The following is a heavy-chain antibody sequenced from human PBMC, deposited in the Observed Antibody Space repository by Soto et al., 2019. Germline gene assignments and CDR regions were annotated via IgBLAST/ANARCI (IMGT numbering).Heavy chain of an antibody. V-gene: IGHV1-3*01. CDR2: INPGNGNT. J-gene: IGHJ5*02. CDR1: GYTFTSYG. D-gene: IGHD1-26*01. CDR3: ATSPPTFLHTLNSQNWFDP. Sequence: ASVKVSCKASGYTFTSYGINWVRQAPGRGLEWMGWINPGNGNTKYSQQFQGRVIIDRDTSASTAYMELSSLRSEDTAVYYCATSPPTFLHTLNSQNWFDPWGQGTLVTVSS.